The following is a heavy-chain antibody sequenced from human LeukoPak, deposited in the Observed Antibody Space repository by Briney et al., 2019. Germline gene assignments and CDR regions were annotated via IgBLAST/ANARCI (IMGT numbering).Heavy chain of an antibody. D-gene: IGHD3-10*01. CDR3: ARDFGGAPRYFDY. J-gene: IGHJ4*02. CDR2: ISSSSYI. Sequence: GGSLRLSCAASGFNFGSYSMTWVRQAPGKGLEWVSSISSSSYIYYADPVKGRFTISRDNAKNSLYLQMNSLRAEDTAVYYCARDFGGAPRYFDYWGQGTLVTVSS. CDR1: GFNFGSYS. V-gene: IGHV3-21*01.